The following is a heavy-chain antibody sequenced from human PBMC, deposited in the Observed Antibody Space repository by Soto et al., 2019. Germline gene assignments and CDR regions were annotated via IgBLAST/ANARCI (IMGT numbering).Heavy chain of an antibody. V-gene: IGHV3-74*02. D-gene: IGHD2-8*02. CDR1: GFTFSSDW. CDR2: INMDGSVT. Sequence: VYLVESGGGVVQPGRSLRLSCVASGFTFSSDWMHWVRQGAGKGLVWVSRINMDGSVTNYADSVKGRFTISRDNAKNTVYLQMNSLRVEDTAVYYCARGPRGVYGNDYWGQGALVTVSS. J-gene: IGHJ4*02. CDR3: ARGPRGVYGNDY.